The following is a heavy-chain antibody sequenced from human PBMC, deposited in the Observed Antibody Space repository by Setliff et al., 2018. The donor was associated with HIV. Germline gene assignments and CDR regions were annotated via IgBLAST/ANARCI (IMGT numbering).Heavy chain of an antibody. CDR3: ARDRSSGRGYYYYYYMDV. D-gene: IGHD6-19*01. CDR1: GGSFSGYY. Sequence: SETLSLTCAVYGGSFSGYYWSWIRQPPGKGLEWIGEINHSGSTNYNPSLKSRITISVDTSKNQFSLRLSSVTVADTAVYYCARDRSSGRGYYYYYYMDVWGKGTTVTVSS. J-gene: IGHJ6*03. V-gene: IGHV4-34*01. CDR2: INHSGST.